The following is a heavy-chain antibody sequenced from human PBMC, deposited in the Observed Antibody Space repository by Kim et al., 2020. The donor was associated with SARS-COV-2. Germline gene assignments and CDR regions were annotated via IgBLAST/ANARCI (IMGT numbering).Heavy chain of an antibody. CDR1: GFTFSSYS. D-gene: IGHD3-22*01. CDR2: ISSSSSTI. CDR3: ARDRSPAYYYDSSGYSDAFDI. J-gene: IGHJ3*02. Sequence: GGSLRLSCAASGFTFSSYSMNWVRQAPGKGLEWVSFISSSSSTIYYADSVKGRFTISRDNAKNSLYMQMNSLRDEDTAVYYCARDRSPAYYYDSSGYSDAFDIWGQGTIVTVSS. V-gene: IGHV3-48*02.